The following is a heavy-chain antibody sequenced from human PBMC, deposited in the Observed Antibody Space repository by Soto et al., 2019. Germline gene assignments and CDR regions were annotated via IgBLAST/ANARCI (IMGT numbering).Heavy chain of an antibody. D-gene: IGHD2-8*01. Sequence: ASVKVSCKASGGTFSSYAISWVRQAPGQGLEWMGGIIPIFGTANYAQKFQGRVTITADKSTSTAYMELSSLRSEDTAVYYCAGGAGSANMVWEGGLLVAWGEGALVSVSS. CDR2: IIPIFGTA. J-gene: IGHJ5*02. V-gene: IGHV1-69*06. CDR3: AGGAGSANMVWEGGLLVA. CDR1: GGTFSSYA.